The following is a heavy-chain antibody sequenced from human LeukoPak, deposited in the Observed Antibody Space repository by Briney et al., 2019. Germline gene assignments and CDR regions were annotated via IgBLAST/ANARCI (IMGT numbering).Heavy chain of an antibody. CDR3: ASPGGAFDI. CDR1: GGSISSSSYY. V-gene: IGHV4-39*01. Sequence: PSETLSLTCTVSGGSISSSSYYWGWIRQPPGKGLEWIGSIYYSGSTYYNPSLKSRVTISVDTSKNQFSLKLSSVTAADTAAYYCASPGGAFDIWGQGTMVTVSS. J-gene: IGHJ3*02. CDR2: IYYSGST.